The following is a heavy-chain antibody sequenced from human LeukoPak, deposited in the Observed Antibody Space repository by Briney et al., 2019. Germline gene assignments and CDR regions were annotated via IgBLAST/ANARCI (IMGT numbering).Heavy chain of an antibody. D-gene: IGHD5-24*01. Sequence: GGSLRLSCAASGFTFSSYWMSWFRKAPGKGLEWVPNKKQDGSEKYYVDSVKGRFTISRDNAKNSLYLQMNSLRAEDTAVYYCARVERWLQSGREAFGYWGQGTLVTVSS. V-gene: IGHV3-7*05. CDR1: GFTFSSYW. J-gene: IGHJ4*02. CDR2: KKQDGSEK. CDR3: ARVERWLQSGREAFGY.